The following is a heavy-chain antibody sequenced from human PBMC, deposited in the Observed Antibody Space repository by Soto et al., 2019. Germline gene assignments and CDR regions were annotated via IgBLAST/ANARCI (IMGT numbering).Heavy chain of an antibody. CDR1: GFPFIHYS. J-gene: IGHJ5*02. V-gene: IGHV3-64D*06. CDR3: GKSDQLLRYDPVS. Sequence: EGSLRLSGSVSGFPFIHYSLHWIRPAPGKGLEYVSGITSDGDSTWHADSVKDRITISRDNSKNTLFLQMSSLRGEDTAIYYCGKSDQLLRYDPVSWGQGPLVTVSS. D-gene: IGHD2-15*01. CDR2: ITSDGDST.